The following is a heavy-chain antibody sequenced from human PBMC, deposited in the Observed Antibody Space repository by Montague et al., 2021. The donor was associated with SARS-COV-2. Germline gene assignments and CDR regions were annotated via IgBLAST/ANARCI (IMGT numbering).Heavy chain of an antibody. CDR1: GDSVSSSDHY. D-gene: IGHD3-22*01. CDR3: ARGDYYDSTGHYDY. Sequence: SETLSLTCTVSGDSVSSSDHYWGWIRQPPGKGLEWIGYIYYSGSTNYNPSLKSRVTISVDTSKNQFSLKVRSVTAADTAVYYCARGDYYDSTGHYDYWGQGTLVTVSS. J-gene: IGHJ4*01. V-gene: IGHV4-61*08. CDR2: IYYSGST.